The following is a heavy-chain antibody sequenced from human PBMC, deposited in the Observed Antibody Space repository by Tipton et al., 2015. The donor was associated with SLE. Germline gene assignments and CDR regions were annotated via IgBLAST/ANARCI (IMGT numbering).Heavy chain of an antibody. Sequence: SLRLSCAASGFTFSNAWMSWVRQAPGKGLEWVGRIKSKTDGGTTDYAAPVKGRFTISRDDSKNTLYLQMNSLKTEDTAVYYCTTAWGDYYFDYWGQGTLVTVSS. CDR1: GFTFSNAW. V-gene: IGHV3-15*01. CDR3: TTAWGDYYFDY. J-gene: IGHJ4*02. D-gene: IGHD2-21*02. CDR2: IKSKTDGGTT.